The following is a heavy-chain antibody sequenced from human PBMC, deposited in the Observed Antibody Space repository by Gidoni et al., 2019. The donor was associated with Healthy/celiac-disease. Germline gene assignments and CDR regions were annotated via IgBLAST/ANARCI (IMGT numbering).Heavy chain of an antibody. CDR1: GFTFSSYA. CDR2: ISGRGGST. J-gene: IGHJ4*02. D-gene: IGHD3-3*01. V-gene: IGHV3-23*01. CDR3: AKGEEYYDFWSGPGYYFDY. Sequence: EVPLLESGGGLVQPGGSLRLSCAASGFTFSSYAMSWVRQAPGKGLEWVSAISGRGGSTYYADSVKGRFTISRDNSKNTLYLQMNSLRAEDTAVYYCAKGEEYYDFWSGPGYYFDYWGQGTLVTVSS.